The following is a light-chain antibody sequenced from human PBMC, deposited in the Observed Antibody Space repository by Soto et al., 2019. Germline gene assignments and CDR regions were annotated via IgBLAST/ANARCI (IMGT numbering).Light chain of an antibody. J-gene: IGLJ3*02. Sequence: QSVLTQPPSVSGAPGQRVTISCTGSSSNIGAGYGVHWYQQLPGTAPKLLIYGNSNRPSGVPDRFSGSKSGTSASLAITGLWAEDEADYYCQSYDSSLSGWVFGGGTKLTVL. CDR3: QSYDSSLSGWV. CDR2: GNS. V-gene: IGLV1-40*01. CDR1: SSNIGAGYG.